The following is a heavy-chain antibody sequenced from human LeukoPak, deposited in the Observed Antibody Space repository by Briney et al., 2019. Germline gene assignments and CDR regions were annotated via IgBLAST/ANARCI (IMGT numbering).Heavy chain of an antibody. CDR3: ARGGRNWFDP. CDR1: GGSVSTYY. Sequence: SETLSLTCTVSGGSVSTYYWSWIRQPPGKGLEWIGCIYYSGSTNYNPSLKSRVTISVDTSKNQFSLRLSSVTAADTAVYYCARGGRNWFDPWGQGTLVTVSS. V-gene: IGHV4-59*02. J-gene: IGHJ5*02. CDR2: IYYSGST. D-gene: IGHD3-10*01.